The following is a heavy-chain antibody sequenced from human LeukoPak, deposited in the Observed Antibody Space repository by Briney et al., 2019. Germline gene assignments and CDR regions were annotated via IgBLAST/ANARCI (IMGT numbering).Heavy chain of an antibody. CDR3: AKDRANSDYHYYGMDV. D-gene: IGHD1/OR15-1a*01. CDR1: GFPFTSYA. Sequence: GGSLRLSCAASGFPFTSYAMTWVRQAPGGGLEWVAVISVSGGSTYYADSVKGRFTISRDNSRNTLYLQMNSLRAEDTAVYYCAKDRANSDYHYYGMDVWGPGTTVTVSS. J-gene: IGHJ6*02. CDR2: ISVSGGST. V-gene: IGHV3-23*01.